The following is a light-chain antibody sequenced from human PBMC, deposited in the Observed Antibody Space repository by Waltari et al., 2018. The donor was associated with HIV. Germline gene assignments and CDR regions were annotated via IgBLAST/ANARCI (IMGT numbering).Light chain of an antibody. CDR2: DGS. V-gene: IGLV2-11*01. Sequence: QSALTQPRSVSGSPGQSVTIPCPGTSSDVGGHNYVSWYQQHPGKAPKLMIYDGSKRPSGVPDRFSGSKSGNTASLTISGLQAEDEADYYCCSYAGSYTHVVFGGGTKLTVL. J-gene: IGLJ2*01. CDR1: SSDVGGHNY. CDR3: CSYAGSYTHVV.